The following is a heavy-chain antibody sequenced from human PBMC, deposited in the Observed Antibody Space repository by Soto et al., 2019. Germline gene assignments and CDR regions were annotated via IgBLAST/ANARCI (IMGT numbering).Heavy chain of an antibody. D-gene: IGHD5-18*01. CDR3: ANIRGYSYGRPDY. Sequence: HPGGSLRLSCAASGFTFSSYAMSWVRQAPGKGLEWVSAISGSGGSTYYADSVKGRFTISRDNSKNTLYLQMNSLRAEDTAVYYCANIRGYSYGRPDYWGQGTLVTVSS. CDR2: ISGSGGST. CDR1: GFTFSSYA. J-gene: IGHJ4*02. V-gene: IGHV3-23*01.